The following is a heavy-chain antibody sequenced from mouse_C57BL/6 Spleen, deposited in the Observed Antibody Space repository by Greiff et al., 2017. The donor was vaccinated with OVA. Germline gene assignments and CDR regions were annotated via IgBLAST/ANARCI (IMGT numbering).Heavy chain of an antibody. Sequence: EVQLQQSGPELVKPGASVKISCKASGYTFTDYYMNWVKQSHGKSLEWIGDINPNNGGTSYNQKFKGKATLTVDKSSSTAYMELRSLTSEESAVYYCARAPSDYSKSYLDYWGQGTTLTVSS. CDR1: GYTFTDYY. D-gene: IGHD2-5*01. V-gene: IGHV1-26*01. CDR3: ARAPSDYSKSYLDY. CDR2: INPNNGGT. J-gene: IGHJ2*01.